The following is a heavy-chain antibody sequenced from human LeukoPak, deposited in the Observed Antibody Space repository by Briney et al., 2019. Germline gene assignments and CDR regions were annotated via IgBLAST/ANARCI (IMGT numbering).Heavy chain of an antibody. D-gene: IGHD5-18*01. V-gene: IGHV1-2*02. CDR3: ATETGAAMEDYYGMDV. J-gene: IGHJ6*02. CDR1: GYTFTGYY. Sequence: ASVKVSCKASGYTFTGYYMHWVRQAPGQGLEWMGWINPNSGGTNYAQKFQGRVTMTRDTSISTAYMELSRLRSDDTAVYYCATETGAAMEDYYGMDVWGQGTTVTVSS. CDR2: INPNSGGT.